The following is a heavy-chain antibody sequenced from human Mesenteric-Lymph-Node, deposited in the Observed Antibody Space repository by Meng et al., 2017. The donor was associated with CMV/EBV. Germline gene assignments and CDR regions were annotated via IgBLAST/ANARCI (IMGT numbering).Heavy chain of an antibody. J-gene: IGHJ4*02. D-gene: IGHD6-19*01. CDR2: ISSSSTI. V-gene: IGHV3-69-1*01. Sequence: GGSLRLSCAASGFTFSNYWMSWVRQAPGKGLEWVSSISSSSTIYYADSVKGRFTISRDNAKNSLYLQMNSLRAEDTAVYYCAKDFKAGQQWLALDYWGQGTLVTVSS. CDR3: AKDFKAGQQWLALDY. CDR1: GFTFSNYW.